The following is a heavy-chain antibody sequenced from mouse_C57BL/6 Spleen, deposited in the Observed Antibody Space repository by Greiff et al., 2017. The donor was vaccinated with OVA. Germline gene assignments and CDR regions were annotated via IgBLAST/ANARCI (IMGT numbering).Heavy chain of an antibody. D-gene: IGHD3-2*02. V-gene: IGHV5-17*01. CDR2: ISSGSSTI. Sequence: EVKLMESGGGLVKPGGSLKLSCAASGFTFSDYGMHWVRQAPEKGLEWVAYISSGSSTIYYADTVKGRFTISRDNAKNTLFLQMTSLRSEDTAMYYCARGAQATWFACWGQGTLVTVSA. CDR1: GFTFSDYG. J-gene: IGHJ3*01. CDR3: ARGAQATWFAC.